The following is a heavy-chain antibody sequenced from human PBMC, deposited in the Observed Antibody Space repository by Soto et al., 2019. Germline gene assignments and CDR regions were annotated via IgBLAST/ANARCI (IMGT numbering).Heavy chain of an antibody. V-gene: IGHV1-8*01. CDR3: ARVGPMQQLPREDWFDP. J-gene: IGHJ5*02. Sequence: QVQLVQSGAEVKKPGASVKVSCKASGYTFTSYDINWVRQATGQGLEWMGWMNPNSGNTGYAQKVQGGVVMTRNTSISTAYMELSRLRSEDTAVYYGARVGPMQQLPREDWFDPWGQGTLVTVSA. CDR2: MNPNSGNT. CDR1: GYTFTSYD. D-gene: IGHD6-13*01.